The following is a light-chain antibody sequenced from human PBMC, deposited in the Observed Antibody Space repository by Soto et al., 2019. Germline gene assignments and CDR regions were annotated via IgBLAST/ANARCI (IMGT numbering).Light chain of an antibody. CDR2: EVS. V-gene: IGLV2-14*01. CDR1: SSDVGGYNY. J-gene: IGLJ1*01. CDR3: SSYTSSRFYV. Sequence: QSVLTQPASASGSPGQSITISCTGTSSDVGGYNYVSWYQQHPGKAPKLMIYEVSNRPSGVSNRFSGSKSGNTASLTISGLQAEDEADYFCSSYTSSRFYVFGTGTKLTVL.